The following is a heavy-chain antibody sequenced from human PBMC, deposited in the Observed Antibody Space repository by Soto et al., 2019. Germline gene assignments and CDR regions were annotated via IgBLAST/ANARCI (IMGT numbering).Heavy chain of an antibody. CDR3: ARDYLYCSSTSCYRSRGYYYGMDV. Sequence: GGSLRLSCAASGFTFSSYSMNWVRQAPGKGLEWVSSISSSSSYIYYADSVKGRFTISRDNAKNSLYLQMNSLRAEDTAVYYCARDYLYCSSTSCYRSRGYYYGMDVWGQGTTLIVSS. V-gene: IGHV3-21*01. D-gene: IGHD2-2*02. CDR1: GFTFSSYS. J-gene: IGHJ6*02. CDR2: ISSSSSYI.